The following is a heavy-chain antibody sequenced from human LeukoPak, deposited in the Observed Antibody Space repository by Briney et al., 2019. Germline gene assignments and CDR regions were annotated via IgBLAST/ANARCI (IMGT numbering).Heavy chain of an antibody. D-gene: IGHD1-7*01. CDR1: GYAFTAYY. V-gene: IGHV1-8*02. Sequence: ASVKVSCKASGYAFTAYYMHWVRQAPGQVLEWMGWMNPNSGETNLAQKFQGRVTMTRNTSISTAYMELSSLRSEDTAVYYCARGQRTGTTQWGQGTLVTVSS. J-gene: IGHJ4*02. CDR2: MNPNSGET. CDR3: ARGQRTGTTQ.